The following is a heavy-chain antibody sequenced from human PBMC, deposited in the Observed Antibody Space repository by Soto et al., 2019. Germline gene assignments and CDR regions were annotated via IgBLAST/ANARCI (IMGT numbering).Heavy chain of an antibody. CDR1: GGSFSTYY. V-gene: IGHV4-39*02. J-gene: IGHJ3*02. CDR2: VYYSENT. D-gene: IGHD1-26*01. CDR3: ARPQFSGTYHDTFNI. Sequence: SETLSLTCAVYGGSFSTYYWGWIRQPPGKGLEWIGSVYYSENTYYNPSLKSRVTISVDTSKNLFSLKLTSVTAADTAMYYCARPQFSGTYHDTFNIWGQGTMVTVSS.